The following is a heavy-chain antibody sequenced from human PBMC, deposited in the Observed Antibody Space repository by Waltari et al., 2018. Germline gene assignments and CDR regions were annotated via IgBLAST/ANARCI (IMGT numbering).Heavy chain of an antibody. CDR1: GGSISSYY. J-gene: IGHJ6*03. CDR2: LYYSGST. V-gene: IGHV4-59*01. CDR3: ARDLRSFDFWSGKALGYYYMDV. Sequence: QVQLQESGPGLVKPSETLSLTCTVSGGSISSYYWSWIRQPPGKGLEWIGSLYYSGSTNYNPSLKSRVTISVDTSKNQFSLKLSSVTAADTAVYYCARDLRSFDFWSGKALGYYYMDVWGKGTTVTISS. D-gene: IGHD3-3*01.